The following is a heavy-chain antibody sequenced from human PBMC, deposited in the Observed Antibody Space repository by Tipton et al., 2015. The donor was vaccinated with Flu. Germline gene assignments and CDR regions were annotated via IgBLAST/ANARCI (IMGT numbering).Heavy chain of an antibody. CDR1: GFTFSDYY. Sequence: SLRLSCAASGFTFSDYYMSWIRQAPGKGLEWVSYISSSGSTIYYADSVKGRFTISRDNAKNSLYLQMNSLRAEDTAVYYCARSVVYYDSSGYYYEGSYSGMDVWGQGTTVTVPS. J-gene: IGHJ6*02. D-gene: IGHD3-22*01. V-gene: IGHV3-11*01. CDR3: ARSVVYYDSSGYYYEGSYSGMDV. CDR2: ISSSGSTI.